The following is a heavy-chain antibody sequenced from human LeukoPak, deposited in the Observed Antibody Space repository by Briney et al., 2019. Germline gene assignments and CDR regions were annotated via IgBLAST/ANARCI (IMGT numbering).Heavy chain of an antibody. CDR1: GFSFSSYS. CDR2: ISGRTDGP. CDR3: AKDPLGYGGHYFDN. J-gene: IGHJ4*02. Sequence: GGSLRLSCAASGFSFSSYSMNWVRQAPGEGLEWVSTISGRTDGPYYADSVKGRFTTSRDNSKNTMYLQINNVRAEDTAVYYCAKDPLGYGGHYFDNWGQGTRVTVSS. V-gene: IGHV3-23*01. D-gene: IGHD4-23*01.